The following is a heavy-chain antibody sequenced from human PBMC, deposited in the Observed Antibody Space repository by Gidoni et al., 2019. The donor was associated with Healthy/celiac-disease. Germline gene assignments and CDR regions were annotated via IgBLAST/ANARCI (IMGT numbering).Heavy chain of an antibody. J-gene: IGHJ4*02. CDR3: ARAGHIVVVTGLPDY. CDR1: GGSFSGYY. CDR2: INHSGST. V-gene: IGHV4-34*01. Sequence: QVQLQQWGAGLLRPSATLSLTCAVYGGSFSGYYWSWIRQPPGKGLEWIGEINHSGSTNYNPSLKSRVTISVDTSKNQFSLKLSSVTAADTAVYYCARAGHIVVVTGLPDYWGQGTLVTVSS. D-gene: IGHD2-21*02.